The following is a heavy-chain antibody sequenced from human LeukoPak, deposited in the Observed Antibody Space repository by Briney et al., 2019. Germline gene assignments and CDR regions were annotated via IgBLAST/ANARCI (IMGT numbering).Heavy chain of an antibody. V-gene: IGHV3-66*01. CDR3: ATAMGPYYYYGMDV. CDR2: IYSGGST. Sequence: GGSLRLSCAASGFTLSSNYMSWVRQAPGKGLEWVSVIYSGGSTYYADSVKGRFTISRDNSKNTLYLQMNSLRAEDTAVYYCATAMGPYYYYGMDVWGQGTTVTVSS. J-gene: IGHJ6*02. CDR1: GFTLSSNY. D-gene: IGHD3-10*01.